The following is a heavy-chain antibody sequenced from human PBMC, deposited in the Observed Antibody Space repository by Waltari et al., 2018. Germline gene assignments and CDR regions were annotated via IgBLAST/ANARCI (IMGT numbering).Heavy chain of an antibody. J-gene: IGHJ3*02. V-gene: IGHV4-59*01. CDR1: GGSISSYY. CDR2: IYYSGST. D-gene: IGHD1-26*01. Sequence: QVQLQESGPGLVKPSETLSLTCTVSGGSISSYYWSWIRQPPGKGLEWIGYIYYSGSTKYNPSHKSRVTISVDTSKNQFSLKLSSVTAADTAVYYCATEKLVGATTDAFDIWGQGTMVTVSS. CDR3: ATEKLVGATTDAFDI.